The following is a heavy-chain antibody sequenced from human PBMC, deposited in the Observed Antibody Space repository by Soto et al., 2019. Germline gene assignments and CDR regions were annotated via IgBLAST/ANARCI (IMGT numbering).Heavy chain of an antibody. D-gene: IGHD7-27*01. CDR1: GDSVTSGSYY. CDR2: ISYTGRT. V-gene: IGHV4-61*03. Sequence: PSETLSLTCIVSGDSVTSGSYYWTWLRQPPGKGLEWIGYISYTGRTKYNPSLQSRVTISVGTSKNDFSLNLSSVTAADTAVYFCAREWGLLPYYVMNVWGHGTAVTVSS. CDR3: AREWGLLPYYVMNV. J-gene: IGHJ6*02.